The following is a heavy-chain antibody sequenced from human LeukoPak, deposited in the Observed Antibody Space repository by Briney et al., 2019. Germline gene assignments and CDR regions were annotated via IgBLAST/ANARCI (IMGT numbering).Heavy chain of an antibody. D-gene: IGHD3-3*01. CDR1: GGTFSSYA. V-gene: IGHV1-69*13. Sequence: SVKVSCKASGGTFSSYAISWVRQAPGQGLEWMGGIIPIFGTANYAQKFQGRVTITADESTSTAYMELSSLRSEDTAVYYCARDKALRFLEWLYPMDVWGKGTAVTVSS. J-gene: IGHJ6*04. CDR2: IIPIFGTA. CDR3: ARDKALRFLEWLYPMDV.